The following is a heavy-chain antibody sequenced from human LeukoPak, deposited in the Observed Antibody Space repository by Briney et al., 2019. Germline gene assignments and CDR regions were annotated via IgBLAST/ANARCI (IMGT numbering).Heavy chain of an antibody. CDR2: ISSSSSYI. Sequence: PGGSLRLSCTASGFTFSSYSMNWVRQAPGKGLEWVSSISSSSSYIYYADSVKGRFTISRDNAKNSLYLQMNSLRAEDTAVYYCAKVVQGTVVPAAKDAFDIWGQGTMVTVSS. J-gene: IGHJ3*02. CDR3: AKVVQGTVVPAAKDAFDI. CDR1: GFTFSSYS. D-gene: IGHD2-2*01. V-gene: IGHV3-21*04.